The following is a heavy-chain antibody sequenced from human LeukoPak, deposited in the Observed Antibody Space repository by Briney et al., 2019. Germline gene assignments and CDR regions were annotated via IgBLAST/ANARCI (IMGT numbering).Heavy chain of an antibody. CDR2: ITISGSST. J-gene: IGHJ4*02. Sequence: GGSLRLSCAASGFTFSSYAMSRVRQAPGKGLEWVSTITISGSSTYYADSVKGRFTISRDNSKNTLYLQMNSLRAEDTALYYCAKPYSSGLYYFDYWGQGTPVTVSS. CDR1: GFTFSSYA. CDR3: AKPYSSGLYYFDY. V-gene: IGHV3-23*01. D-gene: IGHD6-19*01.